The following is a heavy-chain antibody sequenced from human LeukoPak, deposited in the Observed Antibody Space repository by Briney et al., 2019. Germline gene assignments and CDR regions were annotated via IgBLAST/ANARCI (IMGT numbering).Heavy chain of an antibody. CDR1: GGSISSYY. V-gene: IGHV4-59*08. D-gene: IGHD6-19*01. J-gene: IGHJ4*02. Sequence: PSETLSLTCIVSGGSISSYYWSWIRQPPGKGLEWMGYIYYSGSTNYNPSLKSRVTISVDTSKNQFSLKLSSVTAADTAVDYCLXXRXSGYSSGWYVDYWGQETLVTVSS. CDR2: IYYSGST. CDR3: LXXRXSGYSSGWYVDY.